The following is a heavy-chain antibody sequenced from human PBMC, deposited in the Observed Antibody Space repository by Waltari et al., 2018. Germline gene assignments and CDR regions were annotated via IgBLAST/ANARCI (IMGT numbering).Heavy chain of an antibody. J-gene: IGHJ4*02. CDR3: ARATYGDYPPQYYFDY. V-gene: IGHV3-53*02. CDR2: IYSGGST. D-gene: IGHD4-17*01. CDR1: GFTVSSNY. Sequence: EVQLVETGGGLIQPGGSLRLSCAASGFTVSSNYMSWVRPAPGKGLEWVSVIYSGGSTYYADSVKGRFTISRDNSKNTLYLQMNSLRAEDTAVYYCARATYGDYPPQYYFDYWGQGTLVTVSS.